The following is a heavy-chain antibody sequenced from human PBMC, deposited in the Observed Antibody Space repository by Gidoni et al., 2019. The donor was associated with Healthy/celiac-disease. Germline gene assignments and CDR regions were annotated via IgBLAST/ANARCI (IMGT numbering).Heavy chain of an antibody. V-gene: IGHV3-23*01. CDR1: GFTFSSAA. CDR3: AKVSYYDFWSGYPDYYGMDV. J-gene: IGHJ6*02. CDR2: ISGSGVST. D-gene: IGHD3-3*01. Sequence: EVQLLESGGGLVQPGGSRRLSCAASGFTFSSAAMSWVRQAPGKGLEWGSAISGSGVSTYYADSVKGRFTISSDNSKNTLYLQMNRLRAEDTAVYYCAKVSYYDFWSGYPDYYGMDVWGQGTTVTVSS.